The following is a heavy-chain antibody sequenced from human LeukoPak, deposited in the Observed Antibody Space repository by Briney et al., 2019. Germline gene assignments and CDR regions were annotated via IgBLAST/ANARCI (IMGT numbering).Heavy chain of an antibody. J-gene: IGHJ4*02. CDR2: IISIFDTA. CDR3: ARAERYSGYSRGFYYFDY. Sequence: GASVKVSCKASGGSSSNYAINWVRQAPGQGLEWMGGIISIFDTADYAQEFQGRVTITADKSTSTVYMELSSLRSEDTAVYYCARAERYSGYSRGFYYFDYWGQGTLVTVSS. D-gene: IGHD5-12*01. CDR1: GGSSSNYA. V-gene: IGHV1-69*06.